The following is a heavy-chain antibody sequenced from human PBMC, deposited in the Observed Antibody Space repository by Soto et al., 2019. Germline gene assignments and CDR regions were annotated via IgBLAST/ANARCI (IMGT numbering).Heavy chain of an antibody. CDR2: ISAYNGNT. V-gene: IGHV1-18*01. J-gene: IGHJ5*02. CDR1: GYTFTSYG. D-gene: IGHD6-19*01. Sequence: RASVKVSCKASGYTFTSYGISWVRQAPGQGLEWMGWISAYNGNTNYAQKLQGRVTMTTDTSTSTAYMELRSLRSDDTAVYYCARDTGIAVAGRRFDPWGQGTLVTVSS. CDR3: ARDTGIAVAGRRFDP.